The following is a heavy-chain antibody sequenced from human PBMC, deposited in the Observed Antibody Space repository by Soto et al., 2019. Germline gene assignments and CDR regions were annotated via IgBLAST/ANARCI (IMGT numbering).Heavy chain of an antibody. Sequence: GGSLRLSCAASGFTFSDYYMSWIRQAPGKGLEWVSYISSSDTIIYYADSVKGRFTISRDNAKNSLYLQMNSLRAGDTAVYYCARDLGYYDSSGYFDYWGQGTLVTVSS. CDR2: ISSSDTII. CDR3: ARDLGYYDSSGYFDY. V-gene: IGHV3-11*01. J-gene: IGHJ4*02. CDR1: GFTFSDYY. D-gene: IGHD3-22*01.